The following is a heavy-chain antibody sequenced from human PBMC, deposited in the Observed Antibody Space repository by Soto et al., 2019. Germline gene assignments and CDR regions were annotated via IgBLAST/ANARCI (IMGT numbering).Heavy chain of an antibody. J-gene: IGHJ4*02. Sequence: SATLSHTCPVSASSFSISRHSWLWIRQPPGKGLEWIGNFSFSGSTSYNPSLKGRVTISADTSKNQFSLNLSPVTPADTAVYYCASSSFSSDNFLRNLDSWGQGTLVTVS. V-gene: IGHV4-61*01. CDR3: ASSSFSSDNFLRNLDS. CDR1: ASSFSISRHS. CDR2: FSFSGST. D-gene: IGHD1-7*01.